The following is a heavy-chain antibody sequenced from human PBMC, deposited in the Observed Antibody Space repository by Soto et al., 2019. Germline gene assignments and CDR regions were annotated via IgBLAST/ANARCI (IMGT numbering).Heavy chain of an antibody. V-gene: IGHV4-61*01. CDR1: GDSVGNENYY. CDR2: IYYSGTT. D-gene: IGHD1-26*01. Sequence: SETLSLSCTVSGDSVGNENYYWAWIRQSPGKGLEWIGYIYYSGTTNYNSHLKSRVTLSVDTSRNQFSLSLTSLTAADTAVYFCARSQRGRTAFTFDYWGQGVLVTVSS. J-gene: IGHJ4*02. CDR3: ARSQRGRTAFTFDY.